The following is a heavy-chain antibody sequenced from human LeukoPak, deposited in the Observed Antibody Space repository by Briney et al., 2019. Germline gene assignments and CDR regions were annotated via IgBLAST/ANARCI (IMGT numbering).Heavy chain of an antibody. J-gene: IGHJ4*02. D-gene: IGHD3-16*01. CDR1: GFTVSTNY. Sequence: PGGSLRLSCAAPGFTVSTNYMTWVRQAPGKGLEWVSIIYSGGSTYYADSVKGRFTISRDNSKNTLYLQMTSLRAEDTAVYYCARDATPDGIILDYWGQGTLVTVSS. CDR2: IYSGGST. CDR3: ARDATPDGIILDY. V-gene: IGHV3-53*01.